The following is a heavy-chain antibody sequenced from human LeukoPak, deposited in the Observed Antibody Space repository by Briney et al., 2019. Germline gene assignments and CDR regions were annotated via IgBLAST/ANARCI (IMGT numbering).Heavy chain of an antibody. CDR2: IYYSGST. CDR1: GGSISRYY. CDR3: ARSGVGYSGMVDV. V-gene: IGHV4-59*01. Sequence: SETLSLTCTVSGGSISRYYWSWIRQPPGKGLEWIGYIYYSGSTNYNPSLKSRVTISVDTSKNQFSLKLSSVTAADTAVYYCARSGVGYSGMVDVWGKGTTVTVSS. D-gene: IGHD5-12*01. J-gene: IGHJ6*04.